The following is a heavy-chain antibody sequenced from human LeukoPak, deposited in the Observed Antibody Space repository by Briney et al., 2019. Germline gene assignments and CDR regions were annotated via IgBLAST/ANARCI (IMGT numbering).Heavy chain of an antibody. CDR1: GFTFSSYS. CDR3: ARDLKGYSSSGGVDY. CDR2: ISSSSTTI. Sequence: PGGSLRLSCAASGFTFSSYSMNWVRQAPGKGLEWISYISSSSTTIYYADSVNGRFTISRDSTRNSLYLQMNSLRAEDTAVYYCARDLKGYSSSGGVDYWGQGTLVTVSS. D-gene: IGHD6-13*01. V-gene: IGHV3-48*01. J-gene: IGHJ4*02.